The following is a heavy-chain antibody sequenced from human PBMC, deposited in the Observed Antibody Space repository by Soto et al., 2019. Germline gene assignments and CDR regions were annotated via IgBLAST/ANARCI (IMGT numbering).Heavy chain of an antibody. V-gene: IGHV4-39*01. J-gene: IGHJ3*02. CDR1: GDSITSSSYY. D-gene: IGHD1-7*01. CDR2: GYHRGNT. Sequence: SETLSLTCSVSGDSITSSSYYWGWVRQPPGKGLEWIGSGYHRGNTYYNPSLKSRVTISVDTSKNQFSLKLNSLTAADTAIYYCARQHWNYGAFNIWGQGTMVTVSS. CDR3: ARQHWNYGAFNI.